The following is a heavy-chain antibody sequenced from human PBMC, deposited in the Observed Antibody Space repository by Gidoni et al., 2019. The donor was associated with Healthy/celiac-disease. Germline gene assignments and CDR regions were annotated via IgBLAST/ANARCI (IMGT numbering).Heavy chain of an antibody. V-gene: IGHV4-61*01. Sequence: QVQLQESGPGLVKPSEALSLPRPVPGGPVRRCSYYWSWIRQPPGKGLEWIGYIYYSGSTNYNPSLKSRVTISVDTSKNQFSLKLSSVTAADTAVYYCARELRFLEWLTEFDYWGQGTLVTVSS. CDR2: IYYSGST. D-gene: IGHD3-3*01. CDR3: ARELRFLEWLTEFDY. CDR1: GGPVRRCSYY. J-gene: IGHJ4*02.